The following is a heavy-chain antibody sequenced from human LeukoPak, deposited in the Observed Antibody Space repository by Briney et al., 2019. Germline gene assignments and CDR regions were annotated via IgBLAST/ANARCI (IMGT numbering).Heavy chain of an antibody. CDR1: GFTFSSYA. D-gene: IGHD5-24*01. V-gene: IGHV3-30-3*01. CDR3: ARDLDGYKNTPDY. CDR2: ISYDGSNK. Sequence: GGSLRLSCAASGFTFSSYAMHWVRQAPGKGLGWVAVISYDGSNKYYADSVKGRFTISRDNSKNTLYLQMNSLRAEDTAVYYCARDLDGYKNTPDYWGQGTLVTVSS. J-gene: IGHJ4*02.